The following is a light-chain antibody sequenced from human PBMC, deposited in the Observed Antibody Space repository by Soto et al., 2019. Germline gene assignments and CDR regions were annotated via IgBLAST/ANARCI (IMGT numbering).Light chain of an antibody. V-gene: IGKV3-20*01. CDR1: QSVSSSY. J-gene: IGKJ3*01. CDR3: QQYDSSPS. CDR2: GAS. Sequence: EIVLTQPPGTLSLSPGERVTLSCRASQSVSSSYLAWYQQRPGQAPRLLIYGASSRAAGVPDRFSGSGSGTDFALTISRLEPEDFAVYYCQQYDSSPSFGPGTKVGYQ.